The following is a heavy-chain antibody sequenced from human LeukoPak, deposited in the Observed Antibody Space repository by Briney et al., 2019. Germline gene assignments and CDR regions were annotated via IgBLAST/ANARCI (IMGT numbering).Heavy chain of an antibody. J-gene: IGHJ3*02. CDR3: AKELGYYYDSSGYYPSYAFDI. V-gene: IGHV3-23*01. D-gene: IGHD3-22*01. CDR2: ISGSGGST. CDR1: GFTFSSYA. Sequence: PGGSLRLSCAASGFTFSSYAMSWVRQAPGKGLEWVSAISGSGGSTYYADSVKGRFTISRDNSKNTLYLQMNSLRAEDTAVYYCAKELGYYYDSSGYYPSYAFDIWGQGTMVTVSS.